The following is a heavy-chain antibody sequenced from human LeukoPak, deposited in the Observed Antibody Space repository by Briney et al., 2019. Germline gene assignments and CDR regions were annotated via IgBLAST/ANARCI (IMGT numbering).Heavy chain of an antibody. Sequence: GRSLRLSCAASGFTFSSYAMHWVRQAPGEGLEWVAVISYDGTNKFYADSVKGRFTISRDNSKNTLYLQMNSLRAEDTALYYCARGATMVRGVIISPHSLDFWGQGTLVTVSS. J-gene: IGHJ4*02. CDR2: ISYDGTNK. CDR3: ARGATMVRGVIISPHSLDF. D-gene: IGHD3-10*01. CDR1: GFTFSSYA. V-gene: IGHV3-30*04.